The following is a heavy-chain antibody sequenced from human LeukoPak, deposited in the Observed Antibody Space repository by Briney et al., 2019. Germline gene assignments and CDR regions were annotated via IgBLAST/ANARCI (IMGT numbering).Heavy chain of an antibody. V-gene: IGHV3-64D*06. J-gene: IGHJ4*02. Sequence: PGGSLRLSCSASGFTFNNYAMHWVRQAPGEGLEYVSAITSNGGTTYYGDSVRGRFTISRDNSKNTVYLQMSSLRPEDTAVYYCLKDLTGSGDYWGQGTLVTVSS. CDR2: ITSNGGTT. CDR1: GFTFNNYA. CDR3: LKDLTGSGDY. D-gene: IGHD3-10*01.